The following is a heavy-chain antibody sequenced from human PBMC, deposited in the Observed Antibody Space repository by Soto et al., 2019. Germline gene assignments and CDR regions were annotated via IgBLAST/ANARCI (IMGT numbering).Heavy chain of an antibody. CDR1: GYSFASYW. Sequence: GESLKISCKGSGYSFASYWISWVRQMPGKGLEWMGRIDPSDSYTNYSPSFQGHVTISADKSITTAYLQWSSLKASATAMYYCARTSGRSSRLCYQYYGMYVWGQGTTVTVSS. J-gene: IGHJ6*02. V-gene: IGHV5-10-1*01. CDR3: ARTSGRSSRLCYQYYGMYV. D-gene: IGHD6-6*01. CDR2: IDPSDSYT.